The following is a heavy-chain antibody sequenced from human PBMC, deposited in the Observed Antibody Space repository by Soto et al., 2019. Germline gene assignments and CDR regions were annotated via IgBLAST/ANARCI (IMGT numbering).Heavy chain of an antibody. D-gene: IGHD4-17*01. CDR1: GGSFSGYY. Sequence: SETLSLTCAVYGGSFSGYYWSWIRQPPGKGMEWIGAVNHSGSTNYNPYRKTQVTIPVDTSKNQSSLTLSSVTAADTAVYYCARGAMTTVTTRRYYYYGMDVWGQGTPVTVSS. CDR3: ARGAMTTVTTRRYYYYGMDV. V-gene: IGHV4-34*01. CDR2: VNHSGST. J-gene: IGHJ6*02.